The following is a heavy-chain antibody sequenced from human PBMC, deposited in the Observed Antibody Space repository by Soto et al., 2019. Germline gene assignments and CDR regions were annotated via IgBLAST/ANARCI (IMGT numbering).Heavy chain of an antibody. J-gene: IGHJ4*02. Sequence: EVQLVESGGGLVQPGGSLRLSCAASGFTFASYWMSWVRQAPGKGLEWVATIRQDGSKKYYVDSLKGRLTISRDNAENSLHLQMDSLRAEDTAVYYCATYTRNFDSWGQGTLVTVSS. CDR1: GFTFASYW. D-gene: IGHD2-2*01. CDR3: ATYTRNFDS. V-gene: IGHV3-7*03. CDR2: IRQDGSKK.